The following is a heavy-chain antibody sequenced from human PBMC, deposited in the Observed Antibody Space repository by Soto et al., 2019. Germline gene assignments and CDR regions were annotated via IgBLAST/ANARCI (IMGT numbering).Heavy chain of an antibody. J-gene: IGHJ4*02. CDR3: ASGQGQELVQGLDY. CDR1: GGRFTHYS. V-gene: IGHV1-69*01. CDR2: IIPIFNTA. D-gene: IGHD6-13*01. Sequence: QVPLVQSRAEVKEPGSSVKVSCKASGGRFTHYSFSWVRQAPGQGLVWMGGIIPIFNTANYAQKFEDRVTITEDESTSTDYMELSGLRSDDTAVYFCASGQGQELVQGLDYWGQGTLVTVSS.